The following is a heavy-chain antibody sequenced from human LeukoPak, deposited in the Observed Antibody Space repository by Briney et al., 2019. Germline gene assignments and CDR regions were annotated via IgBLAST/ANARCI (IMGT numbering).Heavy chain of an antibody. V-gene: IGHV3-23*01. Sequence: GGSLRLSCAASGFTFSSYGMSWVRQAPGKGLEWVSAISGSGGSTYYADSVKGRFTISRDNSKNTLYLQMNSLRAEDTAVYYCARALSQYSSGWYYFDYWGQGTLVTVSS. J-gene: IGHJ4*02. CDR2: ISGSGGST. D-gene: IGHD6-19*01. CDR3: ARALSQYSSGWYYFDY. CDR1: GFTFSSYG.